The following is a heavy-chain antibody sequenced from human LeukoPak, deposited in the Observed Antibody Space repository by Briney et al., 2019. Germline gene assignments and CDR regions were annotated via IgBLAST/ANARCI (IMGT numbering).Heavy chain of an antibody. CDR3: ARKSTVASYYQD. D-gene: IGHD1-26*01. CDR2: IYYSGGT. V-gene: IGHV4-34*10. CDR1: GGSFSGYY. J-gene: IGHJ4*02. Sequence: PPETLSLTCAVYGGSFSGYYWSWIRQPPGKGLEWIGYIYYSGGTYYNPSLKSRVTMSVDTSKNQFSLKLSSVTAVDTAVYYCARKSTVASYYQDWGQGALVTVSS.